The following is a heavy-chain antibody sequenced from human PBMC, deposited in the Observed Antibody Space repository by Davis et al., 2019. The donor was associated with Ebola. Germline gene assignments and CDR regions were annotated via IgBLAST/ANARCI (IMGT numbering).Heavy chain of an antibody. J-gene: IGHJ6*02. CDR1: GYSISSGYY. CDR3: ARDNDFWSGYTSYYYYGMDV. V-gene: IGHV4-38-2*02. CDR2: IYHSGST. Sequence: PGGSLRLSCAVSGYSISSGYYWGWIRQPPGKGLEWIGSIYHSGSTYYNPSLKSRVTISVDTSKNQFSLKLSSVTAADTAVYYCARDNDFWSGYTSYYYYGMDVWGQGTTVTVSS. D-gene: IGHD3-3*01.